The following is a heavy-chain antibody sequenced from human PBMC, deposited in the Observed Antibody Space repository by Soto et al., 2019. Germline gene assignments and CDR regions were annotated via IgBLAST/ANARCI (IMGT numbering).Heavy chain of an antibody. V-gene: IGHV1-69*02. D-gene: IGHD3-22*01. CDR3: AIRPPDYYDSSGFFDY. CDR2: IIPILGIA. Sequence: SVKVSCKASGGTFSSYTISWVRQAPGQGLEWMGRIIPILGIANYAQKFQGRVTITADKSTSTAYMELSSLRSEDTAVYYCAIRPPDYYDSSGFFDYWGQGTLVTVSS. CDR1: GGTFSSYT. J-gene: IGHJ4*02.